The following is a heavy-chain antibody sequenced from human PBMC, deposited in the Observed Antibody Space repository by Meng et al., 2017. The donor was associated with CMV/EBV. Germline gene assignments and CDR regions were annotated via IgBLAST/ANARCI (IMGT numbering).Heavy chain of an antibody. CDR3: ARDPPHGWYRSSGTFDY. CDR2: ISSSGSTI. D-gene: IGHD6-6*01. V-gene: IGHV3-11*04. Sequence: GGSLRLSCAASGFTFSDYYMSWIRQAPGKGLEWVSYISSSGSTIYYADSVKGRFTISRDNAKNSLYLQMNSLRAEDTAVYYWARDPPHGWYRSSGTFDYWGQGTLVTVSS. J-gene: IGHJ4*02. CDR1: GFTFSDYY.